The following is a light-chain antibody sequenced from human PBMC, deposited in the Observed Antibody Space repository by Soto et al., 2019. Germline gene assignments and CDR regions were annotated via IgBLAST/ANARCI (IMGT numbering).Light chain of an antibody. Sequence: IVFTQSPYTLSLSPGERATLSCRASQSVRAYLAWYQQKPGQAPRLLIYDASNRATGIPARFSGSGSGTDFTLTISRLEPEDFAVYYCQQYGSSITFGQGTRLEIK. J-gene: IGKJ5*01. V-gene: IGKV3-11*01. CDR2: DAS. CDR1: QSVRAY. CDR3: QQYGSSIT.